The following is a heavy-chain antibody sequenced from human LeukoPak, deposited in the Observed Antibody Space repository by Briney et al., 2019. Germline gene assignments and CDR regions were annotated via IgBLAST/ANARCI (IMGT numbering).Heavy chain of an antibody. Sequence: SETLSLTCTDSGGSISSSSYYWGWIRQPPGKWLEWIGSIYYSGSTYYNPSLKSRVTISVDTSKKQFSLKLSSVTAADTAVYYCSGILSSGWTPWGQGTLVTVSS. D-gene: IGHD6-19*01. J-gene: IGHJ5*02. CDR3: SGILSSGWTP. CDR2: IYYSGST. V-gene: IGHV4-39*01. CDR1: GGSISSSSYY.